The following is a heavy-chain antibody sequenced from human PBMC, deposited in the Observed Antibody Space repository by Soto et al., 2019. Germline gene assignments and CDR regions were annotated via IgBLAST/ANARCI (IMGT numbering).Heavy chain of an antibody. Sequence: QVQLVQSGAEVKKSGASVKVSCKASGYTFTRHDINWVRQATGQGLEWMGWMNPNSGNTGYAQKFQGRVTMTRNTSVSTAYMELSSLRSEDTAVYYCARWDYGVYARFDYLGQGTLVTVSS. J-gene: IGHJ4*02. CDR1: GYTFTRHD. CDR2: MNPNSGNT. V-gene: IGHV1-8*01. D-gene: IGHD4-17*01. CDR3: ARWDYGVYARFDY.